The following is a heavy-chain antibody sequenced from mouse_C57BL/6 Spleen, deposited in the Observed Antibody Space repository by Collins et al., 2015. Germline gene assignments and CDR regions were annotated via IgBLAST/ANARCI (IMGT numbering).Heavy chain of an antibody. D-gene: IGHD2-4*01. J-gene: IGHJ1*01. V-gene: IGHV3-2*02. CDR2: ISYSGST. CDR3: ARCRDYDWYFDV. CDR1: GYSITSDYA. Sequence: DVQLQESGPGLVKPSQSLSLTCTVTGYSITSDYAWNWIRQFPGNKLEWMGYISYSGSTSYNPSLKSRISITRGTSENQFFLQLNSVTTEDTATYYCARCRDYDWYFDVWGAGTTVTVSS.